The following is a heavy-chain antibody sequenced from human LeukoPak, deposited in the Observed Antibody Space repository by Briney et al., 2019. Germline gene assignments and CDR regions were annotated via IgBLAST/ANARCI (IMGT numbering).Heavy chain of an antibody. D-gene: IGHD4-23*01. CDR3: TKGDDYGANTRLPKFNWFDP. CDR2: IRYDGNIK. CDR1: GFSFSKYA. Sequence: QSGGSLRLSCAASGFSFSKYAMHWVRQAPGKGLEWVPFIRYDGNIKNYADSVKGRFTISRDNSKDTLYLQMNSLRAEDTAVYYCTKGDDYGANTRLPKFNWFDPWGQGALVTVSS. V-gene: IGHV3-30*02. J-gene: IGHJ5*02.